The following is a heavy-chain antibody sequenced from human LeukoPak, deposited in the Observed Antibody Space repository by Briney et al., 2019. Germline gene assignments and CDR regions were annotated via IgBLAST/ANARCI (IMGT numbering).Heavy chain of an antibody. J-gene: IGHJ4*02. D-gene: IGHD3-10*01. CDR1: GYTFTGYY. V-gene: IGHV1-2*02. Sequence: EASVKVSCKASGYTFTGYYMHWVRQAPGQGLEWIGWINPNSGGTNYAQKCQGRVTMTRDKSIRKAYMELSRLRSDGTAVYYCARDLSGNLHFDYWGQGTLVTVSS. CDR2: INPNSGGT. CDR3: ARDLSGNLHFDY.